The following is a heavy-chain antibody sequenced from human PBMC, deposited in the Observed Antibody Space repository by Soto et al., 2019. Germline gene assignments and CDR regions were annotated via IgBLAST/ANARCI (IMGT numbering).Heavy chain of an antibody. V-gene: IGHV4-39*01. CDR1: GGSISSSSYY. Sequence: PSETLSLTCTVSGGSISSSSYYWGWIRQPPGKGLEWIGSIYYSGSTYYNPSLKSRVTISVDTSKNQFSLKLSSVTAADTAVYYCASSVYSGYDQANNWFDPWGQGTLVTVPQ. CDR2: IYYSGST. J-gene: IGHJ5*02. CDR3: ASSVYSGYDQANNWFDP. D-gene: IGHD5-12*01.